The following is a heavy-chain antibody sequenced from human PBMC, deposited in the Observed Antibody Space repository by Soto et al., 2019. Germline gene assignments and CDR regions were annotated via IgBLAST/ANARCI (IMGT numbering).Heavy chain of an antibody. D-gene: IGHD2-15*01. J-gene: IGHJ4*02. Sequence: GGSLRLSCAASGFTFSSYGMSWVRQAPGKGLEWVSAISGSGGSTYYAESVKGRFTISRDNSKNTLYLQMNSLRAEDTALYYCAISGTRFTNTYSSAYFEYWGQGTLVTVSS. CDR2: ISGSGGST. CDR1: GFTFSSYG. CDR3: AISGTRFTNTYSSAYFEY. V-gene: IGHV3-23*01.